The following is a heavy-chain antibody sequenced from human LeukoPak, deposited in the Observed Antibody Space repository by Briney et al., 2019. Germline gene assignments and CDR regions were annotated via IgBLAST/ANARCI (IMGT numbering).Heavy chain of an antibody. V-gene: IGHV4-34*01. J-gene: IGHJ5*02. CDR2: INHSGST. D-gene: IGHD6-13*01. CDR1: GGSFSGCY. Sequence: SETLSLTCAVYGGSFSGCYWSWIRQPPGKGLEWIGEINHSGSTNYNPSLKSRVTISVDTSKNQFSLKLSSVTAADTAVYYCARPSGGYSSTLNWFDPWGQGTLVTVSS. CDR3: ARPSGGYSSTLNWFDP.